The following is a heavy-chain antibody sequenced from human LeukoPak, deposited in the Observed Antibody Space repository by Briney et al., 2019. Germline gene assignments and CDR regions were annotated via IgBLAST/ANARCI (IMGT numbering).Heavy chain of an antibody. V-gene: IGHV4-28*01. CDR3: ARISSGWNWFDP. D-gene: IGHD6-19*01. Sequence: KSSETLSLTCAVSGYSISSSNWWGWIRQPPGKGLEWIGYIYYSGSTYYNPSLKSRVTMSVDTSKNQFSLKLSSVTAVDTAVYYCARISSGWNWFDPGAREPWSPSPQ. CDR2: IYYSGST. CDR1: GYSISSSNW. J-gene: IGHJ5*02.